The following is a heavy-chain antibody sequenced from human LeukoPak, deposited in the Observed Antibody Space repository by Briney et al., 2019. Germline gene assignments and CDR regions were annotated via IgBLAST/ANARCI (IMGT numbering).Heavy chain of an antibody. D-gene: IGHD3-22*01. V-gene: IGHV2-5*02. J-gene: IGHJ3*02. CDR2: IYWDDDK. CDR3: AHMNYYDKGRAFDI. Sequence: SGPTLVNPTQTLTLTCTFSGFSLSTSGVGVGWIRQPPGKALEWLALIYWDDDKRYSPSLKSRLTTTKDTSKNQVVLTMTNLDPVDTATYYCAHMNYYDKGRAFDIWGQGTMVTVSS. CDR1: GFSLSTSGVG.